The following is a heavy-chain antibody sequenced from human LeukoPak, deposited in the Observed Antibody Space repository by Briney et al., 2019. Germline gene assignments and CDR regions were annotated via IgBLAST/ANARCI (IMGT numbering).Heavy chain of an antibody. D-gene: IGHD3-22*01. CDR3: ARSEIVVDYYYMDV. CDR1: GGTFSSYA. V-gene: IGHV1-69*05. Sequence: SVKVSCKASGGTFSSYAISWVRQAPGQGLEWMGRIIPIFGTANYAQKFQGRVTMTRNTSISTAYMELSSLRSEDTAVYYCARSEIVVDYYYMDVWGKGTTVTVSS. J-gene: IGHJ6*03. CDR2: IIPIFGTA.